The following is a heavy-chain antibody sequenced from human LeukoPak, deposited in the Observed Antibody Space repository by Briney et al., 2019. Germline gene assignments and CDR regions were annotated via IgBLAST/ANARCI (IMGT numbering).Heavy chain of an antibody. V-gene: IGHV3-23*01. J-gene: IGHJ4*02. CDR3: VRDDDRPDNGLDY. CDR2: ISGSGGST. D-gene: IGHD3-22*01. Sequence: GGSLRLSCAASGFTFSSYAMSWVRQAPGKGLEWVTAISGSGGSTYYADSVKGRFTISRDNSKNTLYLQMNSLRAEDTAVYYCVRDDDRPDNGLDYWGQGTLVTVSS. CDR1: GFTFSSYA.